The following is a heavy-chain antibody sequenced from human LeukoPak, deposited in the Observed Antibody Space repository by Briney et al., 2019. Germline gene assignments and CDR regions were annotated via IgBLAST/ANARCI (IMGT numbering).Heavy chain of an antibody. CDR3: ARTAVAGTAAFDY. J-gene: IGHJ4*02. CDR2: INPNSGGT. CDR1: GYTFTGSY. Sequence: ASVKVSCKASGYTFTGSYMHWVRQAPGQGLEGMGWINPNSGGTNYAQKFQGRVTMTRDTSISTAYMELSRLRSDDTAVYYCARTAVAGTAAFDYWGEGTLVTVSS. V-gene: IGHV1-2*02. D-gene: IGHD6-19*01.